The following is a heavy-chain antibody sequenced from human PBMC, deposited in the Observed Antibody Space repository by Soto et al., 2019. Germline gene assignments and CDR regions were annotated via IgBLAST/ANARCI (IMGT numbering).Heavy chain of an antibody. CDR3: AHRRRGPPNGYYFDY. J-gene: IGHJ4*02. V-gene: IGHV2-5*02. D-gene: IGHD1-1*01. CDR2: IYWDDDK. CDR1: GFSLSTSGVG. Sequence: QITLKESGPTLVKPTQTLTLTCTFSGFSLSTSGVGVGWIRQPPGKALEWLALIYWDDDKRYSPSLKSRLTITKDTSKNQVVLTMTNMDPVDTATYYCAHRRRGPPNGYYFDYWGQGTLVTVSS.